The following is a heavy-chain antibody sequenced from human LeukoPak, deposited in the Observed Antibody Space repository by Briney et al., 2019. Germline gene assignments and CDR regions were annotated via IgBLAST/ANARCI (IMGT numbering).Heavy chain of an antibody. J-gene: IGHJ4*02. Sequence: GASVKVPCKASGGTLSSYAISRVRQAPGQGLDWMGWINTNTWNPTYAQGFTGRFVFSLDTSVSTAYLQISSLKAEDTAVYYCARDLAAAGTSPSYWGQGPLVPVSS. CDR2: INTNTWNP. CDR1: GGTLSSYA. D-gene: IGHD6-13*01. V-gene: IGHV7-4-1*02. CDR3: ARDLAAAGTSPSY.